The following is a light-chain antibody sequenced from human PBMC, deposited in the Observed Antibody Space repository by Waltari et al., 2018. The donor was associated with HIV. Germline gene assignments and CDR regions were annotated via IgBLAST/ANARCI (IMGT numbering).Light chain of an antibody. Sequence: QSALTQPAPLSGSPGQSLTIPCTGTSSAVGGFNYAPWYQHPPGKAPKLLIYEVSNRPSGVSNRFSGSRSGNTASLTVSGLQAEDEADYYCSSYTSSSTVVFGGGTKLTVL. CDR3: SSYTSSSTVV. V-gene: IGLV2-14*01. CDR2: EVS. J-gene: IGLJ2*01. CDR1: SSAVGGFNY.